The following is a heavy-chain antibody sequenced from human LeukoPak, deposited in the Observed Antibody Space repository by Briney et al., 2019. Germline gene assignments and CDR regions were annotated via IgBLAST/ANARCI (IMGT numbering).Heavy chain of an antibody. Sequence: PGGSLRLSCAASGVTFRTYAIHWARQAAGKGLEWVAVMSYDGTNKDYADSVKGRFTISRENSKNTLYLQLHSLRAEDTAVYYCARDRTPNWSAYSNPTFHYWGQGTLVTVSS. CDR1: GVTFRTYA. J-gene: IGHJ4*02. CDR3: ARDRTPNWSAYSNPTFHY. V-gene: IGHV3-30*07. D-gene: IGHD4-11*01. CDR2: MSYDGTNK.